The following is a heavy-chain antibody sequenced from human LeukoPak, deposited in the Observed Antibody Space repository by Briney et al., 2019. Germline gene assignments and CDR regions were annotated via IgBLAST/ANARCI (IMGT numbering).Heavy chain of an antibody. J-gene: IGHJ4*02. CDR3: AKGAGPSDY. Sequence: GRSLRLSCAASGFTFSSYAMHWVRQAPGKGLEWVAVISYDGSNKYYADSVKGRFTISRDNSKNTLYLQMNSLRAEDTAVYYCAKGAGPSDYWGQGTLVTVSS. CDR1: GFTFSSYA. CDR2: ISYDGSNK. V-gene: IGHV3-30*04.